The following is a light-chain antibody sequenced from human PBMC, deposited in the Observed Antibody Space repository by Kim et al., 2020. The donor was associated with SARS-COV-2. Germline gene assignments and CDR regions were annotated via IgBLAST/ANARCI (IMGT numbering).Light chain of an antibody. CDR2: NNY. J-gene: IGLJ1*01. CDR1: SSNIGTNS. CDR3: AAWDTSLNGYV. V-gene: IGLV1-44*01. Sequence: ELTQPPSASGTPGQRVTISCSGSSSNIGTNSVNWYQQLPGTAPKLLIYNNYQRPSGVPDRFSGSKSGTSASLAISGLQSDDEADYYCAAWDTSLNGYVFGTGTKVTVL.